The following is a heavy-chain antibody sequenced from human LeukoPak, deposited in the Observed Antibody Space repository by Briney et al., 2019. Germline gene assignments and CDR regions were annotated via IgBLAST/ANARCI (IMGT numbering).Heavy chain of an antibody. CDR1: GFTLSSYG. J-gene: IGHJ4*02. CDR2: ISGSGGTI. CDR3: AKARSGYDFDY. Sequence: GGSLRLSCAASGFTLSSYGMSWVRQAPGKGLEWVSGISGSGGTIYYPDSVKGRFTISRDNSKNTLYLQMNSLRAEDTAVYYCAKARSGYDFDYWGQGTLVTASS. V-gene: IGHV3-23*01. D-gene: IGHD5-12*01.